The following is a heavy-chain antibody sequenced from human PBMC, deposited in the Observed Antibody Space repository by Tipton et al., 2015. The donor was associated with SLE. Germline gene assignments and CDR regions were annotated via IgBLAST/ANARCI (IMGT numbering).Heavy chain of an antibody. J-gene: IGHJ6*02. CDR1: PFIFDGYA. Sequence: SLRLSCVASPFIFDGYAMHWVRQVPGKGLEWVSGISWNSGSIDYADSVKGRFTISRDNAKKSLYLQMNSLRTEDTALYYCASVQSAGSSWWEIDFYGMDVWGQGTTVTVSS. CDR2: ISWNSGSI. CDR3: ASVQSAGSSWWEIDFYGMDV. D-gene: IGHD6-13*01. V-gene: IGHV3-9*01.